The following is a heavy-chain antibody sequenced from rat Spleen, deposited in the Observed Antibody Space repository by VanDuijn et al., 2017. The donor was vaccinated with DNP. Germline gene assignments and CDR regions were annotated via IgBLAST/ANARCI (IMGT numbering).Heavy chain of an antibody. D-gene: IGHD4-3*01. CDR3: IRWNSGHFDY. CDR2: IGSDGYAP. Sequence: EVQLVGSGGGVVQPGRSLKLSCAASGVSFSDYNMAWVRQAPTKGLEWVAYIGSDGYAPYYGDSVKGRFTISRDNAKTTLYLQMNSLRSEDMATYYCIRWNSGHFDYWGQGVMVTVSS. CDR1: GVSFSDYN. V-gene: IGHV5-22*01. J-gene: IGHJ2*01.